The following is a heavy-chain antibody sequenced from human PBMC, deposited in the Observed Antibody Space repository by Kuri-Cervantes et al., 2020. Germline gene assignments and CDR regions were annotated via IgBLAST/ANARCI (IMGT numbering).Heavy chain of an antibody. CDR1: GGSINNYY. V-gene: IGHV4-4*07. Sequence: GSLRLSCTVSGGSINNYYWSWIRQPAGKGLEWIGRIYTSGSTNYNSSLKSRVTISVEKSKNQFSLKLSSVTAADTAVYYCARDYGSGSYGAHYMDVWGKGTTVTVSS. CDR2: IYTSGST. CDR3: ARDYGSGSYGAHYMDV. D-gene: IGHD3-10*01. J-gene: IGHJ6*03.